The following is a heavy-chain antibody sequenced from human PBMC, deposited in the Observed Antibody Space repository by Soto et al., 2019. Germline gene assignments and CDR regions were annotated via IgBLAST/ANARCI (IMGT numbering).Heavy chain of an antibody. CDR1: GYTFTSYA. Sequence: ASVKVSCKASGYTFTSYAMHWVRQAPGQRLEWMGWINAGNGNTKYSQKFQGRVTITRDTSAGTAYMELSSLRSEDTAVYYCARDYPRYCSSTSCPYNWFDPWGQGTLVTVSS. V-gene: IGHV1-3*01. CDR3: ARDYPRYCSSTSCPYNWFDP. CDR2: INAGNGNT. J-gene: IGHJ5*02. D-gene: IGHD2-2*01.